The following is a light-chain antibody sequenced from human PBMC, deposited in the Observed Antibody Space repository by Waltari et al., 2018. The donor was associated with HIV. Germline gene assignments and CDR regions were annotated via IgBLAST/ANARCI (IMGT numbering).Light chain of an antibody. V-gene: IGLV2-14*01. CDR1: NFDVGAYAY. CDR2: EVS. CDR3: TSYTVTNTYV. Sequence: QSALTQPASVSGSPGQSITISCAGTNFDVGAYAYVSWFQQHPGKAPKLLISEVSARPPGVSERFSGSKSGNTASLTISGLQAEDEADYYCTSYTVTNTYVFGTGTKVAVL. J-gene: IGLJ1*01.